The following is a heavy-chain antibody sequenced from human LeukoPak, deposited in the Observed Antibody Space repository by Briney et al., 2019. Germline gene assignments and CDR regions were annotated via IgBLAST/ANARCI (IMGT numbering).Heavy chain of an antibody. V-gene: IGHV3-72*01. Sequence: GGSLRLSCAGSGFTFSDHYMDWVRQAPGKGLEWVGRSRNKARGYTTEYAASVKGRFTISRDDSKNSVFLQMNSLKNEDTAVYYCTRAWAAGKHYVGYWGQGTLVTVSS. J-gene: IGHJ4*02. CDR3: TRAWAAGKHYVGY. CDR1: GFTFSDHY. CDR2: SRNKARGYTT. D-gene: IGHD2-15*01.